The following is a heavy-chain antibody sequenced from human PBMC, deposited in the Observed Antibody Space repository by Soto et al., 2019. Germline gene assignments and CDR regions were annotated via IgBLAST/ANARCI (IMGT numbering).Heavy chain of an antibody. V-gene: IGHV3-11*01. CDR2: ISSSGSTI. CDR3: ASTTVTRRHFDY. Sequence: PXGCLRLSCAASGFTFSDYYMNWIRQAPGKGLEWVSYISSSGSTIYYADSVKGRFTISRDNAKNSLYLQMNSLRAEDTAVYYSASTTVTRRHFDYCGQGTLVTVSS. D-gene: IGHD4-17*01. J-gene: IGHJ4*02. CDR1: GFTFSDYY.